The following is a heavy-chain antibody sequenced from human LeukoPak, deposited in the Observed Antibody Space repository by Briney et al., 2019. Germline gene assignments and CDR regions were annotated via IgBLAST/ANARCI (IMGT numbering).Heavy chain of an antibody. CDR1: GFTFSSYG. Sequence: GGSLRLSCAASGFTFSSYGMHWVRQAPGKGLEWVAVIWYGGSNKYYADSVKGRFTISRDNSKNTLYLQMNSLRAEDTAVYYCARDYYDMAHDYWGQGTLVTVSS. J-gene: IGHJ4*02. CDR3: ARDYYDMAHDY. D-gene: IGHD3-22*01. CDR2: IWYGGSNK. V-gene: IGHV3-33*08.